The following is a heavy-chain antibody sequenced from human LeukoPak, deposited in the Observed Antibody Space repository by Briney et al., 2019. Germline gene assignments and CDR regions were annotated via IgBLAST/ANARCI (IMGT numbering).Heavy chain of an antibody. CDR1: GYTFTGYY. V-gene: IGHV1-2*02. Sequence: GASVKVSCKASGYTFTGYYMHWVRQAPGQGLEWMGWINPNSGGTNYAQKFQGRVTMTRDTSISTAYMELSRLRSDDTAVYYCARNYGSGSYWPYYYYMDVWGKGTTVTISS. CDR2: INPNSGGT. J-gene: IGHJ6*03. D-gene: IGHD3-10*01. CDR3: ARNYGSGSYWPYYYYMDV.